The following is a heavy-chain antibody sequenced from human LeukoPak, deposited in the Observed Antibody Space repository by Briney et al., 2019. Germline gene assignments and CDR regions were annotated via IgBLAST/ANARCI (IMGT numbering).Heavy chain of an antibody. CDR3: VRRQYNSDFDFWSGLDY. CDR1: GLSIATSGVG. Sequence: SGPTLVKPTQILTLTCSLSGLSIATSGVGVGWIRQPPGKALEWLALIYWDEDIRYSPALKNRLTITKDTSKNQVVLTMTNMDPVDTATYYCVRRQYNSDFDFWSGLDYWGHRTLVTVSS. J-gene: IGHJ4*01. CDR2: IYWDEDI. V-gene: IGHV2-5*02. D-gene: IGHD3-3*01.